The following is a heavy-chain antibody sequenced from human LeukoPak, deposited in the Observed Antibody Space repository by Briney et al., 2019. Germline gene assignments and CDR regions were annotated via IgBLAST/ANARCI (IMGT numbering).Heavy chain of an antibody. V-gene: IGHV3-23*01. D-gene: IGHD6-19*01. CDR2: ITASGTDT. CDR3: AKYSSGWVNDY. CDR1: GFTFSLYN. Sequence: PGGSLRLSCAASGFTFSLYNMNWVRQAPGKGLRWVSTITASGTDTFYADSVKGRFTTSRDNSKNTLSLQMNSLRAEDTALYYCAKYSSGWVNDYWGQGTLVTVSS. J-gene: IGHJ4*02.